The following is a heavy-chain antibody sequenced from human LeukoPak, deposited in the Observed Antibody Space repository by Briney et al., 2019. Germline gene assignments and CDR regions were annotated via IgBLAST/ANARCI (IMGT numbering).Heavy chain of an antibody. Sequence: SETLSLTCTVSGGSISSYYWSWIRQPPGKGLEWIWYIYYSGSTNYNPSLKSRVTISVDTSKNQFSLKLSSVTAADTAVYYCARTYCGGDCYLPPAYYYYGMDVWGQGTAVTVSS. D-gene: IGHD2-21*02. CDR1: GGSISSYY. CDR3: ARTYCGGDCYLPPAYYYYGMDV. CDR2: IYYSGST. J-gene: IGHJ6*02. V-gene: IGHV4-59*08.